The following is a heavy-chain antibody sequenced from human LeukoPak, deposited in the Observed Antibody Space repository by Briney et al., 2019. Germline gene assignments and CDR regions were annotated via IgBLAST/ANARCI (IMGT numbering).Heavy chain of an antibody. CDR3: ARSTSGYEIDY. Sequence: PSETLSPTCTVSGGSISGYFWSWIRQPPGKGLEWIGYMYYSGSTNYNPSLKSRVTISVDTSKNQFSLKLSSVTAADTAVYYCARSTSGYEIDYWGQGTLVTVSS. V-gene: IGHV4-59*01. CDR1: GGSISGYF. CDR2: MYYSGST. J-gene: IGHJ4*02. D-gene: IGHD5-12*01.